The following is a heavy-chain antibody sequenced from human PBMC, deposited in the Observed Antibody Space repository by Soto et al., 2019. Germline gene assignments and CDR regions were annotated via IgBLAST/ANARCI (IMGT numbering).Heavy chain of an antibody. CDR2: IGSVGGDT. J-gene: IGHJ3*02. CDR1: GFTFYSYA. Sequence: LRLSCAASGFTFYSYAMSWVRQAPGKGLEWVSTIGSVGGDTYYADSVKGRFTISRDDSKNTPLLQMNSLRAEDTAVYYCVKDRMAYNSVWDPFDIWGQGTMVTVSS. D-gene: IGHD1-20*01. CDR3: VKDRMAYNSVWDPFDI. V-gene: IGHV3-23*01.